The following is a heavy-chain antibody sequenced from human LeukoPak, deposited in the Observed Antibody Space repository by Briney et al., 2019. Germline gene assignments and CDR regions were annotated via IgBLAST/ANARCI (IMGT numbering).Heavy chain of an antibody. CDR3: ARNIDHSGRGIDW. CDR2: INHSGRNT. Sequence: PSETLSLTCAVYGGSFSGYYWSWIRQPPGKGLEWIGEINHSGRNTNYSPSLKNRVTISVDTSKKQFSLKLSSVTAADTAVYYCARNIDHSGRGIDWWGQGTLVTVSS. V-gene: IGHV4-34*01. CDR1: GGSFSGYY. J-gene: IGHJ4*02. D-gene: IGHD2/OR15-2a*01.